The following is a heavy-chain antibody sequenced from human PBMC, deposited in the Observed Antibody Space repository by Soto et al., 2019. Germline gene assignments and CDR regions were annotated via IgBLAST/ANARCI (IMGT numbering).Heavy chain of an antibody. V-gene: IGHV3-53*01. Sequence: GGSLRLSCAVSGFTVSSNYMSWVRQAPGKGLEWVSLIYRGGGTYYADSVKGRFTISRDNSKNTLYLQMNSLRAEDTAVYYCARGGDTSFDYWGQGTLVTVSS. J-gene: IGHJ4*02. CDR2: IYRGGGT. CDR1: GFTVSSNY. D-gene: IGHD1-26*01. CDR3: ARGGDTSFDY.